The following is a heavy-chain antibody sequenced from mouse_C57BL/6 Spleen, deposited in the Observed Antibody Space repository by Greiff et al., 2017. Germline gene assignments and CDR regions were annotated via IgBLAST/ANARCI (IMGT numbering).Heavy chain of an antibody. V-gene: IGHV1-82*01. D-gene: IGHD2-3*01. J-gene: IGHJ2*01. CDR3: ARSGRGYYPY. Sequence: QVQLKESGPELVKPGASVKISCKASGYAFSSSWMNWVKQRPGKGLEWIGRIYPGDGDTNYNGKFKGKATLTADKSSSTAYMQLSSLTSEDSAVYFCARSGRGYYPYWGQGTTLTVSS. CDR2: IYPGDGDT. CDR1: GYAFSSSW.